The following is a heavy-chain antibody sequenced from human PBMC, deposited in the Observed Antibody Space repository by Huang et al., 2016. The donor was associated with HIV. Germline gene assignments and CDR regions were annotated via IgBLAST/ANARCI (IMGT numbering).Heavy chain of an antibody. Sequence: VQLIQSGAEVKKTGSSVRVSCRASEGTFSSYSIGWMRQAPGQGLEWRGEIIPIVGTTTYAQKFQGRVSIAADESTSTAYMDLNSLRSEDTAVYYCARAALVNNQYFDYWGQGTLVTVSS. CDR2: IIPIVGTT. J-gene: IGHJ4*02. CDR3: ARAALVNNQYFDY. V-gene: IGHV1-69*13. CDR1: EGTFSSYS. D-gene: IGHD5-18*01.